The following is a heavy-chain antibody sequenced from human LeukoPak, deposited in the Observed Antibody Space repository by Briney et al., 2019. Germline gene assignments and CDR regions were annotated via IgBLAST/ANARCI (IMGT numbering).Heavy chain of an antibody. CDR1: GFTFSSYS. Sequence: GGSLRLSCAASGFTFSSYSMNWVRQAPGKGLEWVSSISSSSSYIYYADSVKGRFTISRDNAKNSLYLQMNSLRAEDTAVYYCARDRGYCSGGSCYSDGAFDIWGQGTMVTVSS. CDR2: ISSSSSYI. CDR3: ARDRGYCSGGSCYSDGAFDI. V-gene: IGHV3-21*01. D-gene: IGHD2-15*01. J-gene: IGHJ3*02.